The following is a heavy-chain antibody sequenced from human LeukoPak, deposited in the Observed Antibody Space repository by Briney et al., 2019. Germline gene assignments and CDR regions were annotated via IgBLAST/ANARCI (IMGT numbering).Heavy chain of an antibody. CDR1: GFTFSSYW. Sequence: PGGSLRLSCAASGFTFSSYWMHWVRQAPGKGLVWVSRIHSDGSSTSYADSVKGRFTMSRDNAKNTPYLEMNSLRAEDTAVYYCARGWITAGAYYDYWGQGTPVTVSS. CDR3: ARGWITAGAYYDY. V-gene: IGHV3-74*01. J-gene: IGHJ4*02. D-gene: IGHD6-13*01. CDR2: IHSDGSST.